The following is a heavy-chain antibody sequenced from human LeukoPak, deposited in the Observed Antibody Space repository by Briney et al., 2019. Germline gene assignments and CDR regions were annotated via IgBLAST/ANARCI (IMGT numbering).Heavy chain of an antibody. CDR3: ARSSLRITIFGVAKGRGMDV. CDR2: INHSGST. J-gene: IGHJ6*02. D-gene: IGHD3-3*01. CDR1: GGSFSGYY. V-gene: IGHV4-34*01. Sequence: PSETLSLTCAVYGGSFSGYYWSWIRQSPGKGLEWIGEINHSGSTNYNPSLKSRVTISVDTSKNQFSLKLSSVTAADTAVYYCARSSLRITIFGVAKGRGMDVWGQGTTVTVSS.